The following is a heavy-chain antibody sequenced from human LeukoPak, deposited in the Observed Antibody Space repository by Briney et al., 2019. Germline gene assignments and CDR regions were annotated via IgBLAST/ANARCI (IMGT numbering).Heavy chain of an antibody. V-gene: IGHV3-23*01. CDR2: ISDSGGST. CDR1: GFTFSSYA. CDR3: AKRTGGFDY. D-gene: IGHD1-14*01. Sequence: GGSLRLSCAASGFTFSSYAMSWVRQAPGKGLEWVSTISDSGGSTYYAESVKGGFTISRDNSKNTLYLQVDTLRAEDTAVYYCAKRTGGFDYWGQGTLVTVSS. J-gene: IGHJ4*02.